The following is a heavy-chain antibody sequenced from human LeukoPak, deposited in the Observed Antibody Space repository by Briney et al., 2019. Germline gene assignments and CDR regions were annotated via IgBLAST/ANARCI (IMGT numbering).Heavy chain of an antibody. CDR3: ARQTRDAFDI. CDR2: IYPGDSNT. Sequence: GESLKISCKGSGHSFISSWIAWVRQMPGKGLEWMGLIYPGDSNTRYSPSFQGQVTISADKSINTAYVQWSSLEASDTAVYYCARQTRDAFDIWGQGTMVTVSS. CDR1: GHSFISSW. J-gene: IGHJ3*02. V-gene: IGHV5-51*01. D-gene: IGHD1-1*01.